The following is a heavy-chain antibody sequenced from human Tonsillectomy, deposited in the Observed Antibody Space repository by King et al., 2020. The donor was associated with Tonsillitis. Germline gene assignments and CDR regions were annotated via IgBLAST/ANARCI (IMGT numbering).Heavy chain of an antibody. D-gene: IGHD2-15*01. CDR1: GGSISSYY. J-gene: IGHJ3*02. V-gene: IGHV4-59*01. CDR2: IYYSGST. CDR3: AREMTDCSGGSCYFFLSGAFDI. Sequence: VQLQESGPGLVKPSETLSLTCTVSGGSISSYYWSWIRQPPGKGLEWIGYIYYSGSTNYNPSLKSRGTISVDTSKNQFSLKLSSVTAADTAVYYCAREMTDCSGGSCYFFLSGAFDIWGQGTMVTVSS.